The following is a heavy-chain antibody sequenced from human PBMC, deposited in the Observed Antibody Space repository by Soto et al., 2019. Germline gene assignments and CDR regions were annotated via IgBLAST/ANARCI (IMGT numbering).Heavy chain of an antibody. CDR3: ATFGRHAFDI. V-gene: IGHV1-24*01. D-gene: IGHD3-10*01. J-gene: IGHJ3*02. CDR1: GGTFSSYA. Sequence: ASVKVSCKASGGTFSSYAISWVRQAPGKGLEWMGGFDPEDGETIYAQKFQGRVTMTEDTSTDTAYMELSSLRSEDTAVYYCATFGRHAFDIWGQGTMVTVSS. CDR2: FDPEDGET.